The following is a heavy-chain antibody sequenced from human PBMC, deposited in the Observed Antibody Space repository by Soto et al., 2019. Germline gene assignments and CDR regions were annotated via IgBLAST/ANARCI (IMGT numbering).Heavy chain of an antibody. CDR1: GDSIGGVGY. D-gene: IGHD2-15*01. J-gene: IGHJ6*02. Sequence: PSETLSLTCTVSGDSIGGVGYWSWIRQFPGRGLEWIGCISSSGSTYYNPALNNRISLSLDTSQNQFSLKLSSVTAADTAVYYCARGVAGYYYGMDVWGQGTTVTVSS. CDR2: ISSSGST. V-gene: IGHV4-31*03. CDR3: ARGVAGYYYGMDV.